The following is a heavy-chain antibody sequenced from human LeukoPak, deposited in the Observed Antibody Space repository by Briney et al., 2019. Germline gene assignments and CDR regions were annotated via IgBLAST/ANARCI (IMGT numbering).Heavy chain of an antibody. CDR1: GFTFSNHW. CDR3: ARNNWGIDD. D-gene: IGHD7-27*01. Sequence: PGGSLRLSCAAFGFTFSNHWMHWVRQVSGNGLVWVSRINTDGSDTSYADSVEGRFTISRDNARNTLYLQMNSLRPEDTAVYYCARNNWGIDDWGQGTLVTVSS. CDR2: INTDGSDT. J-gene: IGHJ4*02. V-gene: IGHV3-74*01.